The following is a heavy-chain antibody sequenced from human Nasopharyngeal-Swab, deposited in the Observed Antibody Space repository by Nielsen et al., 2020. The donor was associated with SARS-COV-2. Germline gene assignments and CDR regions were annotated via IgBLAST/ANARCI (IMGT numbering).Heavy chain of an antibody. V-gene: IGHV5-51*01. CDR3: ARHSVGYCSSTSCWGLNWFDP. CDR1: GYSFTSYW. J-gene: IGHJ5*02. CDR2: IYPGDSDT. D-gene: IGHD2-2*01. Sequence: GESLKISCKGSGYSFTSYWIGWVRQMPGKGLEWMGIIYPGDSDTRCSPSFQGQVTISADKSISTAYLQWSSLKASDTAMYYCARHSVGYCSSTSCWGLNWFDPWGQGTLVTVSS.